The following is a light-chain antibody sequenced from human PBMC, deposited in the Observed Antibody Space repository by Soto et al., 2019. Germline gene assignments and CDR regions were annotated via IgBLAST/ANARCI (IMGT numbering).Light chain of an antibody. CDR1: SSDVGGYNY. CDR2: DVT. J-gene: IGLJ1*01. V-gene: IGLV2-14*03. CDR3: SSYTSSSTYV. Sequence: LTQPASVSGSPGQSITISCTGTSSDVGGYNYVSWYQQHPGKAPKLMIYDVTNRPSGVSNRFSGSKSGNTASLTISGLQAEDEADYYCSSYTSSSTYVFGTGTKVTVL.